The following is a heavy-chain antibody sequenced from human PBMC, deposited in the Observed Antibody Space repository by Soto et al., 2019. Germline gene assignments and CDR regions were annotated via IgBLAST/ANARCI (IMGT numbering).Heavy chain of an antibody. CDR2: INHSGST. CDR3: ARGPYRPGYCSGGSCYSFVRWFDP. CDR1: GGSFSGYY. Sequence: SETLSLTCAVYGGSFSGYYWSWIRQPPGKGLEWIGEINHSGSTNYNPSLKSRVTISVDTSKNQFSLKLSSVTAADTAVYYCARGPYRPGYCSGGSCYSFVRWFDPWGQGTLVTVSS. J-gene: IGHJ5*02. D-gene: IGHD2-15*01. V-gene: IGHV4-34*01.